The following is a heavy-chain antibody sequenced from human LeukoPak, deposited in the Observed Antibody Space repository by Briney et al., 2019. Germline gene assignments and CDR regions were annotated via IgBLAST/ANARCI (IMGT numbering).Heavy chain of an antibody. Sequence: GGSLRLSCAASGFTFSNYEMNWVRQAPGKGLEWVSVIYSGGSTYHADSVKGRFTISRDNSKNTLYLQMNSLRDEDTAVYYCARIVAGGAFDIWGQGTMVTVSS. D-gene: IGHD1-26*01. CDR1: GFTFSNYE. CDR3: ARIVAGGAFDI. CDR2: IYSGGST. V-gene: IGHV3-66*01. J-gene: IGHJ3*02.